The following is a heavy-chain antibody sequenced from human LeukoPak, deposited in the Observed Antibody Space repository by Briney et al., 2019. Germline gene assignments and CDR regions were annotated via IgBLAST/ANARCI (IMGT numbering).Heavy chain of an antibody. V-gene: IGHV3-74*01. CDR2: LNSDGSSP. D-gene: IGHD1-26*01. J-gene: IGHJ4*02. CDR1: GFTFGTYG. Sequence: GSLRLSCAASGFTFGTYGMQWVRQAPGKGLVWVSRLNSDGSSPNYADSVKGRFTISRDNSNNTLYLQMNSLRAEDTAVYYCAKHSGNYYFDYWGQGTLVTVSS. CDR3: AKHSGNYYFDY.